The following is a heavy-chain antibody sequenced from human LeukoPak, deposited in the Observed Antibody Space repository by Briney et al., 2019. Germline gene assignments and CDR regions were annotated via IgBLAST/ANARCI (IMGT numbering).Heavy chain of an antibody. CDR1: GGSVGDSYW. CDR3: ARDPPGSGANIDQ. V-gene: IGHV4-4*02. Sequence: SETLSLTCAVSGGSVGDSYWWTWVRQPPGKGLEWIGEIFPSGTTNYNPSLKGRVTISLDKPKNLFSLKLNSMTAADTAVYYCARDPPGSGANIDQWGQGTLVTVSS. CDR2: IFPSGTT. J-gene: IGHJ1*01. D-gene: IGHD1-26*01.